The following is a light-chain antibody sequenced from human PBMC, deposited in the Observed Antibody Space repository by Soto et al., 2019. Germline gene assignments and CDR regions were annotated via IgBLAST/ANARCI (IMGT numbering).Light chain of an antibody. CDR1: QNIRTN. CDR2: GAS. J-gene: IGKJ1*01. V-gene: IGKV3-15*01. Sequence: EIVLTQSPGTLSLSPGERATLSCRASQNIRTNLAWYQHKPGQAPRLLIYGASTGATGVPARFSGSGSGTEFTLTISSLQSEDFAAYYCQQYNNWPRTFGQGTKVDIK. CDR3: QQYNNWPRT.